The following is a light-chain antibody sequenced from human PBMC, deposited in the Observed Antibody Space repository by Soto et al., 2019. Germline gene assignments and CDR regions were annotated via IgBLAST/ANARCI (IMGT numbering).Light chain of an antibody. CDR2: SGV. Sequence: QSVLTQPPSVSGAPGQTVTISCTGSSSNIGAGFGVHWYQHLPGTTPKLLIHSGVSRPSGVSARFSAFESGASASLVISGLQPEDEGDYFCQSYDSGPPESDVFGPGTKVTVL. J-gene: IGLJ1*01. V-gene: IGLV1-40*01. CDR3: QSYDSGPPESDV. CDR1: SSNIGAGFG.